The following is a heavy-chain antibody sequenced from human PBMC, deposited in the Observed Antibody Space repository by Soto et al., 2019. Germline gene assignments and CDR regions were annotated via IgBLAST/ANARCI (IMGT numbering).Heavy chain of an antibody. D-gene: IGHD3-9*01. V-gene: IGHV1-18*01. CDR2: ISAYNGNT. CDR3: ARDGNYDILTGVGDFDY. J-gene: IGHJ4*02. Sequence: GASVKVSCKASGYTFTSYGISWVRQAPGQGLEWMGWISAYNGNTNYAQKLQGRVTMTTDTSTSTAYMELRSLRSDNTAVYYCARDGNYDILTGVGDFDYWGQGTLVTVSS. CDR1: GYTFTSYG.